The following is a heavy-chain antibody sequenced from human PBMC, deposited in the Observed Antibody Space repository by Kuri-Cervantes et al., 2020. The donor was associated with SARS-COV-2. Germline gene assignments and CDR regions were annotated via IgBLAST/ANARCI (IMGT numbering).Heavy chain of an antibody. V-gene: IGHV4-61*01. Sequence: ESLKISCTVSGGSVSSGSYYWSWIRQPPGKGLEWIGYIYYSGSTNYNPSLKSRVTISVDTSKNQFSLKLSSVTAADTAVYYCARVSYYDSSRHYWGQGTLVTVSS. J-gene: IGHJ4*02. CDR3: ARVSYYDSSRHY. CDR2: IYYSGST. CDR1: GGSVSSGSYY. D-gene: IGHD3-22*01.